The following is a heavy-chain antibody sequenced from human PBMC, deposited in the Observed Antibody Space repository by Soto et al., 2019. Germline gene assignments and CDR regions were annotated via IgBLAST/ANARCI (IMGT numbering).Heavy chain of an antibody. Sequence: EEQLLESGGGLAQPGGSLRLSCAASGFIFSNIAMSWVRQAPGKGLEWVSAISGSGTSTYYADSVKGRFTISRDNSKNALYLQRDSLRAEDTGVYYCTRDRAPWDVWGQGATVAVS. V-gene: IGHV3-23*01. CDR3: TRDRAPWDV. CDR1: GFIFSNIA. CDR2: ISGSGTST. J-gene: IGHJ6*02.